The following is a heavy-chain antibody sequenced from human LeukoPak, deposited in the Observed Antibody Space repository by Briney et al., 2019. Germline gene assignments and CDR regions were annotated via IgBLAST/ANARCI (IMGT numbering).Heavy chain of an antibody. J-gene: IGHJ3*02. CDR1: GGSVSSGSYY. Sequence: SETLSLTCTVSGGSVSSGSYYWSWIRQPPGKGLEWIGYIYYSGSTNYNPSLKSRVTISVDTSKNQFSLKLSSVTAADTAVYYCARDDSDAVDIWGQGTMVTVSS. V-gene: IGHV4-61*01. CDR3: ARDDSDAVDI. CDR2: IYYSGST. D-gene: IGHD3-22*01.